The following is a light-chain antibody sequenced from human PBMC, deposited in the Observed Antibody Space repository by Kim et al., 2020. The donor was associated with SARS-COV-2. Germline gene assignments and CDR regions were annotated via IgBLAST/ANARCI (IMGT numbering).Light chain of an antibody. CDR3: CSYAGSYTVV. Sequence: GQSVTISCTGTSSDVGGYNYVSWYQQPPGKAPKLMIYDVSKRPSGVPDRFSGSKSGNTASLTISGLQAEDEADYYCCSYAGSYTVVFGGGTQLTVL. CDR2: DVS. V-gene: IGLV2-11*01. CDR1: SSDVGGYNY. J-gene: IGLJ2*01.